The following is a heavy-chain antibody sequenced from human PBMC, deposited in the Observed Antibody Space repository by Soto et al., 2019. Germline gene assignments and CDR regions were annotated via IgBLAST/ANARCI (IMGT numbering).Heavy chain of an antibody. D-gene: IGHD6-6*01. CDR1: GYTFTGYY. V-gene: IGHV1-2*04. CDR3: ARGKIFSSSSSSDYYYYGMDV. Sequence: ASVKVSCKASGYTFTGYYMHWVRQATGQGLEWMGWINPNSGGTNYAQKFQGWVTMTRDTSISTAYMELSRLRSDDTAVYYCARGKIFSSSSSSDYYYYGMDVWGQGTTVTVSS. J-gene: IGHJ6*02. CDR2: INPNSGGT.